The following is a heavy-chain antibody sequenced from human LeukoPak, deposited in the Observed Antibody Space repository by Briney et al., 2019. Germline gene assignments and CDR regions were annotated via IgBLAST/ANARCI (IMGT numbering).Heavy chain of an antibody. CDR2: ISSNGGST. Sequence: GGSLRLSCAASGFTFRNYAMHWVRQTPGKGLEYVSAISSNGGSTYYANSVKGRFTISRDNSKNTLYLQMGSLRAEDMAVYYCAKDNPFYGSGLLDYWGQGTLVTVSS. J-gene: IGHJ4*02. CDR1: GFTFRNYA. CDR3: AKDNPFYGSGLLDY. V-gene: IGHV3-64*01. D-gene: IGHD3-10*01.